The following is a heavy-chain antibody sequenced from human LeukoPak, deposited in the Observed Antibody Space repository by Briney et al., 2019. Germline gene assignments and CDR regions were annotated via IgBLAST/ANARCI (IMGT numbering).Heavy chain of an antibody. V-gene: IGHV1-69*01. J-gene: IGHJ6*04. D-gene: IGHD6-19*01. CDR1: GGTFSSYA. CDR2: IIPIFGTA. Sequence: SVKVSCKASGGTFSSYATSWVRQAPGQGLEWMGGIIPIFGTANYAQKFQGRVTITADESTSTAYMELSSLRSEDTAVYYCATPRYSSGWSGGSYGMDVWGKGTTVTVSS. CDR3: ATPRYSSGWSGGSYGMDV.